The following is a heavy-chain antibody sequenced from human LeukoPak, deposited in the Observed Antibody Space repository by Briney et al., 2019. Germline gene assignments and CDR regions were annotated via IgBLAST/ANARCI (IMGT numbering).Heavy chain of an antibody. CDR2: INHSGST. CDR3: ARVEIAVSLRFDY. J-gene: IGHJ4*02. Sequence: PSETLSLTCAVYGGSFSGYYWSWIRQPPGKGLEWIGEINHSGSTNYNPSLKSRVTISVDTSKNQFSLKLSSVIAADTAVYYCARVEIAVSLRFDYWGQGTLVTVSP. CDR1: GGSFSGYY. D-gene: IGHD5-24*01. V-gene: IGHV4-34*01.